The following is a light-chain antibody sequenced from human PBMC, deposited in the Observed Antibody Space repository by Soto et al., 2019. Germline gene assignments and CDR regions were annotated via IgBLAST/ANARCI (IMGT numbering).Light chain of an antibody. Sequence: EIVMTQSPGTLSLSPGKRATLSCRASQSVSSSYLAWYQQKPGQAPRLLIYGVSTRATGVPARFSGSGSGTEFTLTISSLQSEDSAVYYCQQYKNWLALTFGGGTKVDIK. CDR2: GVS. J-gene: IGKJ4*01. CDR1: QSVSSSY. V-gene: IGKV3-15*01. CDR3: QQYKNWLALT.